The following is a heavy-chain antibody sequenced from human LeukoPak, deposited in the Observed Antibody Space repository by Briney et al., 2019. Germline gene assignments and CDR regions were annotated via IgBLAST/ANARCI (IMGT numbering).Heavy chain of an antibody. D-gene: IGHD3-10*01. CDR1: GYTFTSSG. Sequence: GASVKVSCKASGYTFTSSGISWVRQAPGQGLEWMGWVSTYNSNTNYAQKFQGRVTMTTDTSTNTAYMELRSLRSEDTAVYYCAVIWFGELLFYWGQGTLVTVSS. J-gene: IGHJ4*02. V-gene: IGHV1-18*01. CDR3: AVIWFGELLFY. CDR2: VSTYNSNT.